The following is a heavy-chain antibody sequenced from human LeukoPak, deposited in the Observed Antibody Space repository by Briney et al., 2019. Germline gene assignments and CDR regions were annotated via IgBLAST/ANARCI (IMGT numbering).Heavy chain of an antibody. Sequence: ASVKVSCKASGYTFTGYYMHWVRQAPGQGPEWMGWINPNSGGTNYAQKFQGRVTMTRDTSISTAYMELSRLRSDDTAVYYCASTGVVPAAPYYFDYWGQGTLVTVSS. CDR2: INPNSGGT. CDR1: GYTFTGYY. V-gene: IGHV1-2*02. J-gene: IGHJ4*02. D-gene: IGHD2-2*01. CDR3: ASTGVVPAAPYYFDY.